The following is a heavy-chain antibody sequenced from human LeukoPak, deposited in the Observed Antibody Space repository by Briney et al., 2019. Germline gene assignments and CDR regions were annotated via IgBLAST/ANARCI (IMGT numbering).Heavy chain of an antibody. CDR1: GITFSTYS. D-gene: IGHD5-12*01. V-gene: IGHV3-30*18. Sequence: GGSLRLSCAASGITFSTYSMNWVRQAPGKGLEWVAVTAHDGRNNLYAESGRGRFTISRDNSKNTLYLQMNSLRAEDTAMYYCAKDCSYSGFEPLDYWGQGTLVTVSS. J-gene: IGHJ4*02. CDR3: AKDCSYSGFEPLDY. CDR2: TAHDGRNN.